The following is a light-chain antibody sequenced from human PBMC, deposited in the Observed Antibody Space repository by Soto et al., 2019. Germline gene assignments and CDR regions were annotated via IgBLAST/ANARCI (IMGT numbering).Light chain of an antibody. J-gene: IGKJ5*01. CDR3: QQFNSYPIT. Sequence: AIQLTQSPSSLSASVGDRVTITCRASQDIRGALAWYQQKPGKDPKIMLYYVSTLESGVPSRFSGSGSGTDFTLTISSLQPVDFATYYCQQFNSYPITFGQGTRLEIK. V-gene: IGKV1-13*02. CDR1: QDIRGA. CDR2: YVS.